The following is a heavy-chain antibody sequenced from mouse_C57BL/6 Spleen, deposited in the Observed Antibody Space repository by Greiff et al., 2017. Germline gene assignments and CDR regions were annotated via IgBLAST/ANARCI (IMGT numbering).Heavy chain of an antibody. V-gene: IGHV1-80*01. Sequence: QVHVKQSGAELVKPGASVKISCKASGYAFSSYWMNWVKQRPGKGLEWIGQIYPGDGDTNYNGKFKGKATLTADKSSSTAYMQLSSLTSEDSAVYFCARRSYYYGSSYWYFDVWGTGTTVTVSS. D-gene: IGHD1-1*01. CDR1: GYAFSSYW. J-gene: IGHJ1*03. CDR3: ARRSYYYGSSYWYFDV. CDR2: IYPGDGDT.